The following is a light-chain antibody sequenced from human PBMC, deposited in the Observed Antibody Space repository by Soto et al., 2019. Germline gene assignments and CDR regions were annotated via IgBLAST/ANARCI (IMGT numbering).Light chain of an antibody. CDR1: QRIDAW. V-gene: IGKV1-5*03. Sequence: DIQMTQSHSTLSASXXDRVXITCPASQRIDAWLAWYQQKPGTAPKLXXYKATILQSGVPSRFSGSGSGTDFTLAISSLQPDDFATYYCQQYETFSPWTFGQGTKVDIK. CDR2: KAT. CDR3: QQYETFSPWT. J-gene: IGKJ1*01.